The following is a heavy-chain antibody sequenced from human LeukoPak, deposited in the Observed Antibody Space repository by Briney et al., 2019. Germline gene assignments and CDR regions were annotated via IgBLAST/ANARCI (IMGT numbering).Heavy chain of an antibody. CDR3: GRWRESSNWPPGYLQY. J-gene: IGHJ1*01. Sequence: ASVKVSCKASGFTLTSFGFSWVRQAPGQGLEWMGWISAYNGNTNYAQNLQGRVTMTTDASTSTVYMELRSLRSDDTATYYCGRWRESSNWPPGYLQYWGQGTLVIVSS. CDR1: GFTLTSFG. V-gene: IGHV1-18*01. CDR2: ISAYNGNT. D-gene: IGHD4-11*01.